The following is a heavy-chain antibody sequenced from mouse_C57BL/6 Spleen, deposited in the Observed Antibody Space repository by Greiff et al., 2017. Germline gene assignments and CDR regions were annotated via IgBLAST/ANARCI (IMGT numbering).Heavy chain of an antibody. V-gene: IGHV1-4*01. Sequence: VQLQQSGAELARPGASVKMSCTASGYTFTSYTMHWVKQRPGQGLEWIGYINPSSGYTKYNQKFKDKATLTADKSSSTAYMQLSSLTSEDSAVYYCARQMGNSWFAYWGQGTLVTVSA. J-gene: IGHJ3*01. CDR1: GYTFTSYT. CDR3: ARQMGNSWFAY. CDR2: INPSSGYT. D-gene: IGHD2-1*01.